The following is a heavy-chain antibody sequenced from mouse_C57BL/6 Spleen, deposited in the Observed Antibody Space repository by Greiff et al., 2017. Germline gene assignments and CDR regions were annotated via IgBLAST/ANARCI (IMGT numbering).Heavy chain of an antibody. J-gene: IGHJ3*01. CDR1: GYVFSNYW. CDR3: APSDGSPWFAY. D-gene: IGHD2-3*01. CDR2: IYPGDGDP. V-gene: IGHV1-80*01. Sequence: QVQLQQPGAELVKPGASVKISCKASGYVFSNYWMHWVKQRPGPGLEWIGQIYPGDGDPNYNGKFKGKATLTADKSSSTAYMLLSSLTAEDSAVXFCAPSDGSPWFAYWGQGTLVTVSA.